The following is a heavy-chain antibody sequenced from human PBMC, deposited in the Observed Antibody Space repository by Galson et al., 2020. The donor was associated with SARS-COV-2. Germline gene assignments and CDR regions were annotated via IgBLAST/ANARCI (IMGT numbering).Heavy chain of an antibody. J-gene: IGHJ6*02. V-gene: IGHV3-30*04. CDR3: ARARGGSYYYGMDV. Sequence: GGSLRIPCAASGFTFTSYAMHWDRLAPGKGLASLAVISYDGSNKYYADSVKGRFTISRDNSKNTLYLQMNSLRAEDTAVYYCARARGGSYYYGMDVWGQGTTVTVSS. CDR1: GFTFTSYA. CDR2: ISYDGSNK. D-gene: IGHD3-16*01.